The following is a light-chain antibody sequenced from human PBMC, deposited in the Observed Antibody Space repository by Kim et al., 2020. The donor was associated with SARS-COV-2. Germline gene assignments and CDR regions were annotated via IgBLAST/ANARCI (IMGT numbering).Light chain of an antibody. J-gene: IGKJ1*01. Sequence: IVLTQSPGTLSLSPGGRATLSCRASQSVRSMYLAWYQQKPGQAPRLLIYGASNRATGIPDRFSGSGSGTDFTLTISRLEPEDCAVYYCQQYENSPWTFGQGTKVDIK. CDR2: GAS. CDR3: QQYENSPWT. V-gene: IGKV3-20*01. CDR1: QSVRSMY.